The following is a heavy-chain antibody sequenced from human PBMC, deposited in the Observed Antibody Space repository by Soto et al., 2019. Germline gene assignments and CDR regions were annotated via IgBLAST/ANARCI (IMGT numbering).Heavy chain of an antibody. CDR3: ARAADIVVVPAAPLGYCSGGSCYEHWFDP. D-gene: IGHD2-15*01. CDR1: GFTFSDYY. V-gene: IGHV3-11*01. CDR2: ISSSGSTI. J-gene: IGHJ5*02. Sequence: GGSLRLSCAASGFTFSDYYMSWIRQAPGKGLEWVSYISSSGSTIYYADSVKGRFTISRDNAKNSLYLQMNSLRAEDTAVYYCARAADIVVVPAAPLGYCSGGSCYEHWFDPWGQGTLVTVS.